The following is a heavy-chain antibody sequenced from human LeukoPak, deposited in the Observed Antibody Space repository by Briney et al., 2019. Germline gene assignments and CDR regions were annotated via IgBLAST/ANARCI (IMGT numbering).Heavy chain of an antibody. Sequence: PGGSLRLSCAASGFTFSSYSMNWVRQAPGKGLEWIGEIYHSGSTNYNPSLKSRVTISVDKSKNQFSLKLSSVTAADTAVYYCAKVDSSGYLNWFDPWGQGTLVTVSS. CDR3: AKVDSSGYLNWFDP. V-gene: IGHV4-4*02. J-gene: IGHJ5*02. CDR1: GFTFSSYSM. D-gene: IGHD3-22*01. CDR2: IYHSGST.